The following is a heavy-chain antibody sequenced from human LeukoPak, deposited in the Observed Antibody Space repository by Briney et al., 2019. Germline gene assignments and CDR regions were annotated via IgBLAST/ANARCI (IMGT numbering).Heavy chain of an antibody. D-gene: IGHD4-17*01. CDR2: ISSSSSYL. V-gene: IGHV3-21*01. J-gene: IGHJ4*02. CDR3: ARGLYATVTSDY. CDR1: GFTFSSYS. Sequence: GGSLRLSCATSGFTFSSYSMNWVRQAPGKGLEWVSSISSSSSYLYYADSVKGRFTISRDNAKNSLYLQMNSLRAEDTAVYYCARGLYATVTSDYWGQRTLVTVSS.